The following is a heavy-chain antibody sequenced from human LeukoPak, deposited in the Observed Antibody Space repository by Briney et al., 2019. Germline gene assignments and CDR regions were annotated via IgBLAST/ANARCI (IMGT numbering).Heavy chain of an antibody. J-gene: IGHJ4*02. V-gene: IGHV3-30*03. D-gene: IGHD2-15*01. CDR3: AISPRGLAATLDY. Sequence: GGSLRLSCAASGFTFSSYGMHWVRQAPGEGLEWVAVISYDGSNKYYADSVKGRFTISRDNSKNTLYLQMNSLRAEDTAVYYCAISPRGLAATLDYWGQGTLVTVSS. CDR1: GFTFSSYG. CDR2: ISYDGSNK.